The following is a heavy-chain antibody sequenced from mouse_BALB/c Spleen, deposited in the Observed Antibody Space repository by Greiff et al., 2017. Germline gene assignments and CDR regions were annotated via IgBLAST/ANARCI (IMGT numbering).Heavy chain of an antibody. D-gene: IGHD3-1*01. V-gene: IGHV1-54*01. CDR2: INPGSGGT. Sequence: QVQLKQSGAELVRPGTSVKVSCKASGYAFTNYLIEWVKQRPGQGLEWIGVINPGSGGTNYNEKFKGKATLTADKSSSTAYMQLSSLTSDDSAVYFCARSGSSGSAWFAYWGQGTLVTVSA. CDR3: ARSGSSGSAWFAY. CDR1: GYAFTNYL. J-gene: IGHJ3*01.